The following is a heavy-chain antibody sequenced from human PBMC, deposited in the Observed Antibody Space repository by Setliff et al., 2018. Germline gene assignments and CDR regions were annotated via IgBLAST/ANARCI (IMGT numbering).Heavy chain of an antibody. V-gene: IGHV1-2*02. CDR3: ARSPLPPPGPGYYYDNSYYYYMDV. Sequence: ASVKVSCKASGYTFTGYYVHWVRQAPGQGLEWMGWINPNSGGTNYAQGFQGRVTMTRDTSISTAYMELSRLRSDDTAVYYCARSPLPPPGPGYYYDNSYYYYMDVWGKGTTVTVSS. CDR1: GYTFTGYY. D-gene: IGHD3-22*01. CDR2: INPNSGGT. J-gene: IGHJ6*03.